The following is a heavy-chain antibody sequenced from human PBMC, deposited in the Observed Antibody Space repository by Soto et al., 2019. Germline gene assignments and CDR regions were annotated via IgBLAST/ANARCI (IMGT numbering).Heavy chain of an antibody. J-gene: IGHJ6*03. D-gene: IGHD2-2*01. CDR2: ISAYNGNT. CDR1: GYTFTSYG. CDR3: ARDLRYCSSPSCYWRYYYYMDV. V-gene: IGHV1-18*01. Sequence: QVQLVQSGAEVKKPGASVKVSCKASGYTFTSYGISWVRQAPGQGLEWMGWISAYNGNTNYAQKLQGRVTMTTDTSTSTAYMELRSLRSDDTAVYYCARDLRYCSSPSCYWRYYYYMDVWGKGTTVTVSS.